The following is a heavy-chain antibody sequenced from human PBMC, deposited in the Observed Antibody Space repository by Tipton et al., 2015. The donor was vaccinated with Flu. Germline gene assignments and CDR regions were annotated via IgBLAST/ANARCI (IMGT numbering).Heavy chain of an antibody. D-gene: IGHD6-13*01. J-gene: IGHJ6*02. CDR3: ARVSTGAAGQSYYYFFAMDV. V-gene: IGHV4-59*01. CDR2: IYYSGST. CDR1: GDSISTYY. Sequence: TLSLTCTVSGDSISTYYWSWIRQPPGKGLEWIGYIYYSGSTNYNPSLKSRVTISVDTSKNQFSLKLSSVTAADTAVYYCARVSTGAAGQSYYYFFAMDVWGQGP.